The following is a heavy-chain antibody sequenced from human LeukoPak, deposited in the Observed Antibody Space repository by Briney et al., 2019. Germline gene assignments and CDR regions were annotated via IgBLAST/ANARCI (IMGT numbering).Heavy chain of an antibody. J-gene: IGHJ1*01. CDR1: GFTFSSYW. D-gene: IGHD2-2*01. Sequence: AGGSLRLSCAASGFTFSSYWMSWVRQAPGKGLEWVANIKQDGSEKYYVDSVKGRFTISRDNAKNSLYLQMNSLRAEDTAVYYCASDRGTYCSSTSCFEYFHRWGQGTLVTVSS. CDR2: IKQDGSEK. V-gene: IGHV3-7*01. CDR3: ASDRGTYCSSTSCFEYFHR.